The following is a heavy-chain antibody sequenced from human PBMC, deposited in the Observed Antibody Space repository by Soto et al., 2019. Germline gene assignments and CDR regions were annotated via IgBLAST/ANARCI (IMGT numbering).Heavy chain of an antibody. CDR3: ARDPDIVATTGDY. D-gene: IGHD5-12*01. J-gene: IGHJ4*02. Sequence: GESLKISCAASGFTFSSYSMNWVRQAPGKGLEWVSSISSSSSYIYYADSVKGRFTISRDNAKNSLYLQMNSLRAEDTAVYYCARDPDIVATTGDYWGQGTLVTVSS. V-gene: IGHV3-21*01. CDR2: ISSSSSYI. CDR1: GFTFSSYS.